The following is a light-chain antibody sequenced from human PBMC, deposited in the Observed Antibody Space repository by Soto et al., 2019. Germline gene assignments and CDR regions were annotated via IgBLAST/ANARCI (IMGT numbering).Light chain of an antibody. CDR2: DTS. CDR1: QSVSIH. V-gene: IGKV3-11*01. Sequence: ETVMTQSPGTLSVSLGERATLSCRASQSVSIHLAWYQQKPGQAPRLLIYDTSKRPTGIPARFSGRGSGTDFTLTISSLEPEDFAVYYCQQRSIRPLTFGQGTRLEI. CDR3: QQRSIRPLT. J-gene: IGKJ5*01.